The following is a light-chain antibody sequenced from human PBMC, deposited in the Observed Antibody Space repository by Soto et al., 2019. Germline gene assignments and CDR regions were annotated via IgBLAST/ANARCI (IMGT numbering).Light chain of an antibody. CDR2: GAS. CDR3: QHYGRSPPSWT. CDR1: QSVSSNY. J-gene: IGKJ1*01. V-gene: IGKV3-20*01. Sequence: EIVLTQSPGTLSLSAGERATLSCRASQSVSSNYLAWYQQKPGQPPRLLISGASSSATGIQDRFIGSGSGTDFTLTISTLEPEDFAVYYCQHYGRSPPSWTFGQGTKVEIK.